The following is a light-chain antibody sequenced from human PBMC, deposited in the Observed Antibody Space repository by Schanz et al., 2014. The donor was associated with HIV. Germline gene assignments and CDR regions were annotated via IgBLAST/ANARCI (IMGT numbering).Light chain of an antibody. J-gene: IGLJ1*01. V-gene: IGLV2-14*03. Sequence: QSALTQPASVSGSPGQSITISCTGTSRDDSGYNCVPWYQQHPAKAPKLMIYDVTNRPSGVSNRFSGSKSVNTASLTVSGLQAEDEADYYCSSYVGSNNYVFGTGTKLTVL. CDR1: SRDDSGYNC. CDR3: SSYVGSNNYV. CDR2: DVT.